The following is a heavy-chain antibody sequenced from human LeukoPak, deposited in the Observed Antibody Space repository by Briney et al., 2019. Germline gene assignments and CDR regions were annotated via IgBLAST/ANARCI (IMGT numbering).Heavy chain of an antibody. CDR3: ARAHYDFWSGYYYYYYGMDV. V-gene: IGHV1-18*01. Sequence: ASVKVSCKASGYTFTSYGISWVRQAPGQGLEWMGWISAYNGNTNYAQKLQGRVTMTTDTSTGTAYMELRSLRSDDTAVYYCARAHYDFWSGYYYYYYGMDVWGQGTTVTVSS. D-gene: IGHD3-3*01. CDR2: ISAYNGNT. J-gene: IGHJ6*02. CDR1: GYTFTSYG.